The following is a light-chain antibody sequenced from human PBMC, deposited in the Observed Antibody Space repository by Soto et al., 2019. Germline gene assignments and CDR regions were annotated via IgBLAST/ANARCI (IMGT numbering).Light chain of an antibody. CDR2: GAS. CDR3: QQSYSTPPWT. V-gene: IGKV1-39*01. CDR1: QNIRNY. Sequence: DIEITQSPTSLSASTADRVTITCRESQNIRNYLNWYQQKSGKAPKLLIYGASSLRSGVPSRFGGTGSGTDFSLTISSLQPEDFATYYCQQSYSTPPWTFGQGTKVDIK. J-gene: IGKJ1*01.